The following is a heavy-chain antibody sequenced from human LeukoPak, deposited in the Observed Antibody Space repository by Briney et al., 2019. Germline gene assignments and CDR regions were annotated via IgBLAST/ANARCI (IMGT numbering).Heavy chain of an antibody. D-gene: IGHD6-6*01. CDR1: GDSISSSSYY. CDR3: ARADPSIAARRGMYYFDY. J-gene: IGHJ4*02. Sequence: SETLSLTCTVSGDSISSSSYYWGWIRQPPGKGLEWIGSIYYSGSTYYNPSLKSRVTISVDTSKNQFSLKLSSVTAADTAVYYCARADPSIAARRGMYYFDYWGQGTLVTVSS. CDR2: IYYSGST. V-gene: IGHV4-39*07.